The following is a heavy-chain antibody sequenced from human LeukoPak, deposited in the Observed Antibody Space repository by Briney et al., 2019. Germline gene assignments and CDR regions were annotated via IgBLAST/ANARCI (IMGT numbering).Heavy chain of an antibody. D-gene: IGHD3-9*01. J-gene: IGHJ5*02. CDR2: INPNSGGT. V-gene: IGHV1-2*02. Sequence: ASVKVSCKASGYTFTGYYMHWVRQAPGQGLELMGWINPNSGGTNYAQKFQGRVTMTRDTSISTAYMELSRLRSDDTAVYYCARVEDYDILTGYYSYNWFDPWGQGTLVTVSS. CDR1: GYTFTGYY. CDR3: ARVEDYDILTGYYSYNWFDP.